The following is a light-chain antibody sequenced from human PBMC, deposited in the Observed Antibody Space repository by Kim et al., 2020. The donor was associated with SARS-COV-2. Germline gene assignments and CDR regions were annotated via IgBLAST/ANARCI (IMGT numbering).Light chain of an antibody. CDR3: AAWDDSLDVPL. V-gene: IGLV1-44*01. J-gene: IGLJ3*02. CDR2: SNN. CDR1: SSHIGSNS. Sequence: GQGVTISCSGTSSHIGSNSVNWNQQFPGTAPKLLLYSNNQRPSGVPERFSGSKSVTSASLAISGLQSEDEADYYCAAWDDSLDVPLFGGGTQLTVL.